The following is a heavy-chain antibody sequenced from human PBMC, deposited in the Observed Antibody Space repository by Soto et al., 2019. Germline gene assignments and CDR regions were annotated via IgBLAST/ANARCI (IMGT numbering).Heavy chain of an antibody. J-gene: IGHJ6*02. Sequence: QVQLVESGGGVVQPGRSLRLSCAASGFTFSSYGMHWVRQAPGKGLEWVAVIWYDGSNKYYADSVKGRFTISRDNSKNTLYLQMNSLRAEDTAVYYCARGVSGGSIAARYGMDVWGQGTTVTVSS. CDR1: GFTFSSYG. V-gene: IGHV3-33*08. CDR3: ARGVSGGSIAARYGMDV. CDR2: IWYDGSNK. D-gene: IGHD6-6*01.